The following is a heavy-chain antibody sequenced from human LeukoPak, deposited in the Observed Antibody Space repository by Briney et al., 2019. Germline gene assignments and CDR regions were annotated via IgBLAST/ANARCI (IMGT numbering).Heavy chain of an antibody. CDR1: GFTFSSYE. D-gene: IGHD2-2*01. Sequence: GGSLRLSCAASGFTFSSYEMNWVRQAPGKGLEWVSYISGSGSNMYYADSVKGRSTISRDNAKNSLYLQMYSLRAEDTAVYYCARSNLEYCGSTSCYLRSYNFDYWGQGTLVTVSS. V-gene: IGHV3-48*03. CDR2: ISGSGSNM. CDR3: ARSNLEYCGSTSCYLRSYNFDY. J-gene: IGHJ4*02.